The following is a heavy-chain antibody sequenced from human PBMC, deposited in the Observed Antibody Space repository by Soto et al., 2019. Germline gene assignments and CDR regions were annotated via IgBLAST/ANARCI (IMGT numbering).Heavy chain of an antibody. J-gene: IGHJ4*02. Sequence: EVQLVESGGGLVQPGGSLRLSCAASGFTVSSNHMSWVRQAPGKGLEWVSVIYSGDSTFYADSVKGRFTISRDNSKNTVFLQMNSLRADDTAVYYCARSPIVGVSDGYYWGQGTLVTVSS. V-gene: IGHV3-66*01. CDR2: IYSGDST. CDR3: ARSPIVGVSDGYY. CDR1: GFTVSSNH. D-gene: IGHD1-26*01.